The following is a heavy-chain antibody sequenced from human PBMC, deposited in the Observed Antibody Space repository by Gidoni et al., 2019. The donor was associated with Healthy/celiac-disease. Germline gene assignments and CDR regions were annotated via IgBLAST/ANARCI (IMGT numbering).Heavy chain of an antibody. D-gene: IGHD2-15*01. CDR1: GFPFSSYA. V-gene: IGHV3-23*01. CDR2: ISGSGGST. Sequence: EVQLLESGGGLVQPGGSLSLSCAASGFPFSSYAMSGVRQAPGKGLEWVSAISGSGGSTYYADSVKGRFTISRDNSKNTLYLQMNSLRAEDTAVYYCAKDPGSSYSCFDYWGQGTLVTVSS. CDR3: AKDPGSSYSCFDY. J-gene: IGHJ4*02.